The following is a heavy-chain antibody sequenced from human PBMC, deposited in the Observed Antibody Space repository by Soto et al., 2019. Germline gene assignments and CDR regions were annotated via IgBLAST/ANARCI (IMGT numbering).Heavy chain of an antibody. J-gene: IGHJ6*02. CDR1: GFTFSDSD. Sequence: PGGSLRLSRSASGFTFSDSDMSWIRQAPGKGLEWISYITFSGNTVYYADSLKGRFTISRDNAKNSLYLQMNRLRAEDTAVYYCARVSWREKYGMDVWGQGTTGTGYS. CDR3: ARVSWREKYGMDV. CDR2: ITFSGNTV. V-gene: IGHV3-11*01.